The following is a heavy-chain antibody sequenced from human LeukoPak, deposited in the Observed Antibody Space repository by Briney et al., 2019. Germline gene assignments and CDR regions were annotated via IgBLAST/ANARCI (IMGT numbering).Heavy chain of an antibody. CDR1: GYTFTSYY. J-gene: IGHJ4*02. CDR3: ARPLTVITIAPDPVDYYFDY. Sequence: GASVKVSCKASGYTFTSYYMHWVRQAPGQGLEWMGIINPSGGSTSYAQKFQGRVTMTRDTSTSTVYMELSSLRSEDTAVYYCARPLTVITIAPDPVDYYFDYWGQGALVTVSS. V-gene: IGHV1-46*01. CDR2: INPSGGST. D-gene: IGHD3-9*01.